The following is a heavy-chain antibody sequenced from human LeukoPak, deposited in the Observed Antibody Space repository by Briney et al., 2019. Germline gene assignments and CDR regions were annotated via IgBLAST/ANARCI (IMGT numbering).Heavy chain of an antibody. J-gene: IGHJ2*01. D-gene: IGHD2-2*01. CDR2: INYSGST. CDR1: GGPISSGGSY. CDR3: SRRDCSQTSCFYWYFDV. V-gene: IGHV4-39*07. Sequence: SETLSLTCTVAGGPISSGGSYWGWIRQAPGKGLEWIGGINYSGSTYYNPSPKSRVTISVDTSKNQFSLKVTSVTAADTAVYYCSRRDCSQTSCFYWYFDVWGRGTLVSVSA.